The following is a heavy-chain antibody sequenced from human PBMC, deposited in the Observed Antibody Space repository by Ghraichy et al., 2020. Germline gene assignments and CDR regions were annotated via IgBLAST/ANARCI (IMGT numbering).Heavy chain of an antibody. J-gene: IGHJ3*02. Sequence: LSLTCAASGFTFSDHYMDWVRQAPGKGLEWVGRTRNKANSYTTEYAASVKGRFTISRDDSKNSLYLQMNSLKTEDTAVYYCASYSHYGGNSGRPAFDIWGQGTMVTVSS. CDR3: ASYSHYGGNSGRPAFDI. CDR2: TRNKANSYTT. V-gene: IGHV3-72*01. D-gene: IGHD4-23*01. CDR1: GFTFSDHY.